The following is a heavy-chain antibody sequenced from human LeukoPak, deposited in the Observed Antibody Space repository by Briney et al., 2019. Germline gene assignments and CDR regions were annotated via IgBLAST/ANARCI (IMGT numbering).Heavy chain of an antibody. Sequence: GGSLRLSCAASGFTFSSYSMNWVRQAPGKGLEWVSFISSSSSTIYYADSVKGRFTISRDNAKNSLYLQMNSLRAEDTAVYYCARDRGASYSAIDYWGQGTLVTVSS. CDR3: ARDRGASYSAIDY. CDR1: GFTFSSYS. D-gene: IGHD1-26*01. V-gene: IGHV3-48*04. J-gene: IGHJ4*02. CDR2: ISSSSSTI.